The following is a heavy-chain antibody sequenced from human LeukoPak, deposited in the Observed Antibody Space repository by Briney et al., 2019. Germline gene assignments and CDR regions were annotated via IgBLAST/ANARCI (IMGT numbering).Heavy chain of an antibody. CDR1: GGTFSSYA. J-gene: IGHJ6*04. Sequence: RASVKVSCKASGGTFSSYAISWVRQAPGQGLEGMGGIIPIFGTANYAQKFQGRVTITADESTSTAYLELSSLRSEDTAVYYCARVITMVRGVPRPGLDVWGKGTTVTVSS. V-gene: IGHV1-69*13. D-gene: IGHD3-10*01. CDR3: ARVITMVRGVPRPGLDV. CDR2: IIPIFGTA.